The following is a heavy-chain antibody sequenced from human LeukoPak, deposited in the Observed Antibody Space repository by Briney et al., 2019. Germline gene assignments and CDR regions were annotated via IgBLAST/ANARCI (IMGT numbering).Heavy chain of an antibody. CDR3: TTYSSGCFPY. V-gene: IGHV3-15*01. J-gene: IGHJ4*02. D-gene: IGHD3-3*01. Sequence: GGSLRLSCAASGFTFSSSGMHWVRQAPGKGLAWVGRIKSKTDGGTTQYAAPVKGRFTMSRDDSINTLYLQMNSLKTEDTAVYYCTTYSSGCFPYWGQGTLVTVSS. CDR2: IKSKTDGGTT. CDR1: GFTFSSSG.